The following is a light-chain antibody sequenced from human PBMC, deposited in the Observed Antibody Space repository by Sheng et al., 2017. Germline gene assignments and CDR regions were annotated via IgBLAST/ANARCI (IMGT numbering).Light chain of an antibody. CDR3: QQYSSSPFT. Sequence: DIQMTQFPSSLSASVGDRVTITCRARQAIRNSLAWYQQKPGKAPKLLLYGASTLNSGVPSKFSGRGSGTDYTLTISSLQPEDFATYFCQQYSSSPFTFGPGTKVDL. CDR1: QAIRNS. J-gene: IGKJ3*01. CDR2: GAS. V-gene: IGKV1-NL1*01.